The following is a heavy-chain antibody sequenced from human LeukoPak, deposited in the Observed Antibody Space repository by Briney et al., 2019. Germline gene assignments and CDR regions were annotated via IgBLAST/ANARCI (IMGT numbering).Heavy chain of an antibody. CDR3: AREHLFSGSENYVLHNWFDP. CDR2: INPDTGGT. Sequence: GASVKVSCKASGYTFTSYYMHCVRQAPGQGLEWMGRINPDTGGTNSAQRFQGRVTMTRDTSIRTAYMELSSLRSDDTAVYYCAREHLFSGSENYVLHNWFDPWGQGTLVTVSS. D-gene: IGHD3-10*01. CDR1: GYTFTSYY. J-gene: IGHJ5*02. V-gene: IGHV1-2*02.